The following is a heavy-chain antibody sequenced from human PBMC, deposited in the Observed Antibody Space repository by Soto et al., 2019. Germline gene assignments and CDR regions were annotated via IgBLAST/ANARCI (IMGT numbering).Heavy chain of an antibody. J-gene: IGHJ5*02. V-gene: IGHV4-59*11. CDR1: GGSISGHY. CDR2: RYYSGSA. D-gene: IGHD2-15*01. CDR3: ARLSVADWFDP. Sequence: QVQLQESGPRLVKPSETLSLTCTVSGGSISGHYWSWIRQPPGKGLEWIGYRYYSGSAKYNPSLMSRVTISVDTSKNQFSLRLSSVTAADTAVYYCARLSVADWFDPWGQGIQVTVSS.